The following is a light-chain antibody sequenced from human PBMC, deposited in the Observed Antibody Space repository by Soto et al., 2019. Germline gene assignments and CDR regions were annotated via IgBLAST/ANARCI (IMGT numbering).Light chain of an antibody. CDR1: QSISNY. J-gene: IGKJ5*01. CDR3: QQYDNLPLT. CDR2: DAS. Sequence: DIQITQSPSPLSASVGDSITITRQASQSISNYLDWHQQKPGKAPKLLIYDASKLETGVPSRFSGSGSGTDFTFTISSLQPEDIATYYCQQYDNLPLTFGQGTRLEIK. V-gene: IGKV1-33*01.